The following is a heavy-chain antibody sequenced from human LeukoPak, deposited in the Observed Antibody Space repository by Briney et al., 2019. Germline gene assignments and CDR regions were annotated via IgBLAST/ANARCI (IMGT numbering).Heavy chain of an antibody. CDR1: GRSISSGDYY. V-gene: IGHV4-30-4*01. D-gene: IGHD3-22*01. Sequence: SETLSLTCTVSGRSISSGDYYWSWIRQPPGKGLEWIGYIYYSGSTYYNPSLKSRFTISVDTSKNQFSLKLSSVTAADTAVYYCASSGYLEDAFDIWGQGTMVTVSS. J-gene: IGHJ3*02. CDR3: ASSGYLEDAFDI. CDR2: IYYSGST.